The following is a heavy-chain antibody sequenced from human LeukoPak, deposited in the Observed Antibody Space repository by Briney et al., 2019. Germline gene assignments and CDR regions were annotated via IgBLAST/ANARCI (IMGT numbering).Heavy chain of an antibody. J-gene: IGHJ3*02. CDR2: ISENSKDI. CDR3: AREVDEALDI. Sequence: GGSLRLSCVASGFTISSYSMNWVRQAPWKGLEWVSSISENSKDIFYVDSVKGRFTISRDNAKNSLYLQMNSLRADDTAVYYCAREVDEALDIWGQGTMVTVSS. CDR1: GFTISSYS. V-gene: IGHV3-21*01.